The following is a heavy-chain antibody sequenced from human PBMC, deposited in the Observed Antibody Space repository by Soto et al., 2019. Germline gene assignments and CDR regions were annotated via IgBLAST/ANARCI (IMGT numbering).Heavy chain of an antibody. V-gene: IGHV1-18*01. D-gene: IGHD1-26*01. CDR3: ARVDPLSIGATTFDY. J-gene: IGHJ4*02. CDR2: ISAYNGNT. Sequence: QVQLVQSGAEVKKPGASVKVSCKASGYTFTSYGISWVRHAPGQGLEWMGWISAYNGNTNYAQKLQGRVTMTTDTSTSTVYMELRSLRSDDTAVYYCARVDPLSIGATTFDYWGQGTLVTVSS. CDR1: GYTFTSYG.